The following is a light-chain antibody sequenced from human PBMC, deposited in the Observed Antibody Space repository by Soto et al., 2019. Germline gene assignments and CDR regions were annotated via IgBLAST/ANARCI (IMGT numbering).Light chain of an antibody. CDR3: QRYGSALFT. CDR2: GAS. Sequence: EIVLTQSPGTLSLSPGERATLSCRASQSFSSSYLAWYQQKPGQAPRLLIYGASSRATGIPDRFSGSGSGTDFNLTISSLEPEDFAVYYCQRYGSALFTFGPGTKVDVK. V-gene: IGKV3-20*01. CDR1: QSFSSSY. J-gene: IGKJ3*01.